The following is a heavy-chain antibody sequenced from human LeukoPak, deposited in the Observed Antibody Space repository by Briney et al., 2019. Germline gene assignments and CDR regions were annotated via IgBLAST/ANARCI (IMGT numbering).Heavy chain of an antibody. V-gene: IGHV3-9*01. J-gene: IGHJ3*02. Sequence: GGSLRLSCAASGFTFDDYAMHWVRQAPGKGLEWVSGINWNSGSIGYADSVMGRFTISRDNAENSLYLQMNSLRVEDTAVYYCARDPGHPWEQLTAAFDIWGQGTMVTVSS. CDR3: ARDPGHPWEQLTAAFDI. CDR2: INWNSGSI. D-gene: IGHD1-26*01. CDR1: GFTFDDYA.